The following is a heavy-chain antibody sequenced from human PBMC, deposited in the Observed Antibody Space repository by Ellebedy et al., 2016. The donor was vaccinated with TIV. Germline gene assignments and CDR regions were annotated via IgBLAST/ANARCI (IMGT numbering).Heavy chain of an antibody. J-gene: IGHJ4*02. CDR2: ISGSGGST. V-gene: IGHV3-23*01. CDR3: AKAAYYDSSGVHE. Sequence: GESLKISCVASGFTFSSYAMSWVRQAPGKGLEWVSAISGSGGSTYYADSVKGRFTISRDNSKNTLYLQMNSLRAEDTAVYYCAKAAYYDSSGVHEWGQGTLVTVSS. D-gene: IGHD3-22*01. CDR1: GFTFSSYA.